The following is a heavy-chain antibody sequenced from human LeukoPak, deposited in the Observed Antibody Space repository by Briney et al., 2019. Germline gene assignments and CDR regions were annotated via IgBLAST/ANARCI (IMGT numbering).Heavy chain of an antibody. CDR2: INPSGGST. V-gene: IGHV1-46*01. CDR3: ARGGNPLYGLDC. Sequence: GASVKVSCKASGYTFTAYPVHWVRQAPGQGLEWMGIINPSGGSTNYVQKFQGRVAMTRDTSTSTVYMELSSLRSEDTAVYYCARGGNPLYGLDCWGQGTLVTVSS. J-gene: IGHJ4*02. D-gene: IGHD1-14*01. CDR1: GYTFTAYP.